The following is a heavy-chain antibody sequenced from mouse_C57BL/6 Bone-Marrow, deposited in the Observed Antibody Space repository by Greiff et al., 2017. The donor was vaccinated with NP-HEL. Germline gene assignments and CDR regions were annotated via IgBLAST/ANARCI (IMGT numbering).Heavy chain of an antibody. CDR3: AGYDYDEAWFAY. CDR2: IDPSDSYT. D-gene: IGHD2-4*01. V-gene: IGHV1-50*01. CDR1: GYTFTSYW. Sequence: QVQLQQPGAELVKPGASVKLSCKASGYTFTSYWMQWVKQRPGQGLEWIGEIDPSDSYTNYNQKFKGKATLTVDTSSSTAYMQLSSLTSEDSAVYYCAGYDYDEAWFAYWGQGTRVTVSA. J-gene: IGHJ3*01.